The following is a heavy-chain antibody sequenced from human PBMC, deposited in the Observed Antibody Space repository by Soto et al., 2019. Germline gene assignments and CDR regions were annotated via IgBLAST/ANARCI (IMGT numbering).Heavy chain of an antibody. CDR1: GYTFTSYG. CDR3: PRSYGYAFDF. Sequence: QVQLVQSGAEVKKPGASVKVSCKASGYTFTSYGISWVRQAPGQGLEWMGWISAYNGNTNYAQKLQGRVTMTTDTTQSTSPTQRRCLRSADTVEYECPRSYGYAFDFWGEGSKGTVSS. V-gene: IGHV1-18*01. CDR2: ISAYNGNT. J-gene: IGHJ4*02. D-gene: IGHD5-18*01.